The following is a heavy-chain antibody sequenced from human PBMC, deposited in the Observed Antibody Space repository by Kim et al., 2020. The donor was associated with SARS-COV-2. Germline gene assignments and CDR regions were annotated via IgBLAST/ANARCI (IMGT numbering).Heavy chain of an antibody. V-gene: IGHV3-30*18. CDR2: ISYDGSNK. J-gene: IGHJ6*02. CDR3: AKDMGYSGFYGMDV. D-gene: IGHD1-26*01. Sequence: GGSLRLSCAASGFTFSSYGMHWVRQAPGKGLEWVAVISYDGSNKYYADSVKGRFTISRDNSKNTLYLQMNSLRAEDTAVYYCAKDMGYSGFYGMDVWGQGTTVTVSS. CDR1: GFTFSSYG.